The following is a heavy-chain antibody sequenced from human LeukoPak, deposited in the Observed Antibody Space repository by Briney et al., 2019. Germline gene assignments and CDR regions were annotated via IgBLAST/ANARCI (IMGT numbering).Heavy chain of an antibody. D-gene: IGHD6-13*01. Sequence: SETLSLTCTVSGGSISSYYWSWIRQPPGKGLEWIGYIYYSGGTNYNPSLKSRVTISVDTSKNQFSLKLSSVTAADTAVYYCARGKYSSSLDYWGQGALVTVSS. CDR3: ARGKYSSSLDY. CDR1: GGSISSYY. V-gene: IGHV4-59*08. CDR2: IYYSGGT. J-gene: IGHJ4*02.